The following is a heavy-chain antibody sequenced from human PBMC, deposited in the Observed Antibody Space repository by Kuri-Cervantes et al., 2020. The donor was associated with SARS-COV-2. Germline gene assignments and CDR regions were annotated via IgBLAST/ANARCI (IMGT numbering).Heavy chain of an antibody. CDR2: IDPSDSYT. V-gene: IGHV5-10-1*01. Sequence: GESLKISCKGSGYSFTSYWISWVRQMPGKGLEWMGRIDPSDSYTNYSPSFQGHVTISADKSISTAYLQWSSLKASDTAMYYCVRHDYDSSGYYYVYYGMDVWGQGTTVTVSS. D-gene: IGHD3-22*01. CDR1: GYSFTSYW. J-gene: IGHJ6*02. CDR3: VRHDYDSSGYYYVYYGMDV.